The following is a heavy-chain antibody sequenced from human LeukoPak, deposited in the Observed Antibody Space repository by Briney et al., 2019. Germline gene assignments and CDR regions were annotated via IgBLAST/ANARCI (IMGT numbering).Heavy chain of an antibody. V-gene: IGHV4-30-4*01. CDR3: ASSGYSSGWYIY. D-gene: IGHD6-19*01. J-gene: IGHJ4*02. CDR1: GGSISSGDYY. CDR2: IYYSGST. Sequence: SETLSLTCTVSGGSISSGDYYWSWIRQPPGKGLEWIGYIYYSGSTYYNPSLKSRVTISVDTSKNQFSLKLSSVTAADTAVYYCASSGYSSGWYIYWGQGTLVTVSS.